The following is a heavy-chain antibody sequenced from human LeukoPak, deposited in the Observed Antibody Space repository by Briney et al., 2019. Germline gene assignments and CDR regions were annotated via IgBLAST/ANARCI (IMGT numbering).Heavy chain of an antibody. CDR3: ARSRGSAGRFDY. CDR2: IIPILSIA. CDR1: GGTFSSYA. D-gene: IGHD2-15*01. Sequence: SVKVSCKASGGTFSSYAISWVRQAPGQGLEWMGRIIPILSIANYAQKFQGRVTITADKSTSTAYMELSSLRSEDTAVYYCARSRGSAGRFDYWGQGTLVTVSS. V-gene: IGHV1-69*04. J-gene: IGHJ4*02.